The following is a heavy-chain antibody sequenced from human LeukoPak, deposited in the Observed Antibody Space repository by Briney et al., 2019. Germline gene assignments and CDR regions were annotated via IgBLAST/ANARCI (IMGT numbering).Heavy chain of an antibody. V-gene: IGHV4-4*07. CDR3: ARGVDSSGYYLDY. J-gene: IGHJ4*02. Sequence: LETLSLTCTVSGGSISRYYWSWIRQPAGKGLEWIGRLYTSGSTNYNPSLKSRVTMSVDTSKNQFSLRLSSVSAADTAVYYCARGVDSSGYYLDYWGQGTLVTVSS. CDR1: GGSISRYY. CDR2: LYTSGST. D-gene: IGHD3-22*01.